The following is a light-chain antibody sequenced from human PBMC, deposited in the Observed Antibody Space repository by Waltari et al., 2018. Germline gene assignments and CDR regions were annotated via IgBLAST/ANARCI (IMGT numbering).Light chain of an antibody. J-gene: IGLJ2*01. V-gene: IGLV1-44*01. CDR3: SSWDDSLIGPV. CDR1: SSNIGSKT. CDR2: SNN. Sequence: QSMLTQPPSASGTPGQRVTISCSGSSSNIGSKTVNWYQQLPGTAPRVLIYSNNQRPSGVPDRFSGSKSGTSASLAISGLQSEDEADYYCSSWDDSLIGPVFGGGTKLTVL.